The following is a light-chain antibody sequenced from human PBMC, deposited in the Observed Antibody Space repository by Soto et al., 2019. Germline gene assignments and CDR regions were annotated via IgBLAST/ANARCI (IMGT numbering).Light chain of an antibody. Sequence: EIVLTQYTGTLSLSPGERATLSCRASQSVSSYLAWYQQKPGQAPRLLIYDASNRATGIPDRFSGSGSGTDFTLTISRLEPEDFAVFYCQQYGSSPVTFGQGTRLENK. CDR2: DAS. J-gene: IGKJ5*01. CDR1: QSVSSY. V-gene: IGKV3-20*01. CDR3: QQYGSSPVT.